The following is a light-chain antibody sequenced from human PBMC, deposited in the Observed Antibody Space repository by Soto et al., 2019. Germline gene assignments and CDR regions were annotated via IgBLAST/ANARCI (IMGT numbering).Light chain of an antibody. V-gene: IGKV1-39*01. Sequence: DIQMTQSPSSLSASVGGRVTITFRASESISTHLNWYQQKSGGAPQLLIQASSTLQTGVPSRFSGSGSGTDFTLTISSLQPEDFATYHCQQSYSVPITFGQGTRLEIK. CDR2: ASS. CDR1: ESISTH. CDR3: QQSYSVPIT. J-gene: IGKJ5*01.